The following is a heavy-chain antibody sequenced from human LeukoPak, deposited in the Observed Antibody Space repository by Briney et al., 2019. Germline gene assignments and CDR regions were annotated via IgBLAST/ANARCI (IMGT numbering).Heavy chain of an antibody. CDR2: INHSGST. Sequence: SETLSLTCAVYGGSFSGYYWSWIRQPPGKGLEWIGEINHSGSTNYNPSLKSRVTISVDTSKNQFSLKLSSVTAADTAVYYCARKSAGAELDYWGQGTLVTVS. J-gene: IGHJ4*02. V-gene: IGHV4-34*01. D-gene: IGHD1-14*01. CDR1: GGSFSGYY. CDR3: ARKSAGAELDY.